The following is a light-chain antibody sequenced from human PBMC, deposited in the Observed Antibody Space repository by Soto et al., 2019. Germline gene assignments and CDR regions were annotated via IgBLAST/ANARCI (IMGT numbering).Light chain of an antibody. V-gene: IGLV2-14*02. CDR2: EGT. J-gene: IGLJ3*02. CDR1: SSDVGIYNL. Sequence: QSALTQPASVSGSPGQSITISCTGTSSDVGIYNLVSWYQQHPGKAPKLMIYEGTRRPSGVSHRFSGSKSGNTASLTISGLQAEDEADYYCSSFTYSSTWVFGGGTKLTVL. CDR3: SSFTYSSTWV.